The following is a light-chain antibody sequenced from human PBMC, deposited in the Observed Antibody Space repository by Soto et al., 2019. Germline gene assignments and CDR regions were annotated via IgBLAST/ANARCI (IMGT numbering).Light chain of an antibody. J-gene: IGLJ1*01. CDR1: SSDVGGYNS. Sequence: QSALTQPASVSGSPGQSITISCTGTSSDVGGYNSVSWYQQYPGKAPKLMIFDVSNRPSGVSNRFSGSKSGNTASLTISGLQAEDEAEYFCSSYASSNTVLGTGTKLTVL. V-gene: IGLV2-14*01. CDR3: SSYASSNTV. CDR2: DVS.